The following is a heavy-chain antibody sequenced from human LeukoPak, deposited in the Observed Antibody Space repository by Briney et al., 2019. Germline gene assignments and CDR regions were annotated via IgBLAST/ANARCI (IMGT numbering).Heavy chain of an antibody. J-gene: IGHJ4*02. CDR2: ISSSSSTI. CDR3: AREGALPDCSSTGCYAWELDY. Sequence: PGGSLRLSCAASGFTFSSYSMNWVRQAPGKGLEWVSYISSSSSTIYYADSVKGRFTISRDNAKNSLYLQMNSLRAEDTAVYYCAREGALPDCSSTGCYAWELDYWGQGTLVTVSS. CDR1: GFTFSSYS. D-gene: IGHD2-2*01. V-gene: IGHV3-48*01.